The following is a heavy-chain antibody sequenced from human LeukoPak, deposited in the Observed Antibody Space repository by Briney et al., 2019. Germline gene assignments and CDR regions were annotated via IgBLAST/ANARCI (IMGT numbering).Heavy chain of an antibody. V-gene: IGHV3-53*01. CDR2: IYSGGST. CDR1: GFTVSSNX. Sequence: GGSLRLSCAASGFTVSSNXXXXXXXXXXXXXXWVSVIYSGGSTYYADSVKGRFTISRDNSKNTLYLQMNSLRAEDTAVYYCARSPGDRTYFDYWGQGTLVTVSS. D-gene: IGHD3-10*01. CDR3: ARSPGDRTYFDY. J-gene: IGHJ4*02.